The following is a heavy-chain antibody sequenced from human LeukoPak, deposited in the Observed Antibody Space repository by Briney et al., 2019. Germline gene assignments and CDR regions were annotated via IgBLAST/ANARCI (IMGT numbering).Heavy chain of an antibody. D-gene: IGHD5-12*01. V-gene: IGHV3-23*01. CDR1: GFTFSNYA. CDR2: ISGSGGST. CDR3: TAVATDIDY. Sequence: GGSLRLSCVASGFTFSNYAMSWVRQAPGKGLQWVSTISGSGGSTNYADSVKGRFTISRDNSKNTLYLQMNSLKTEDTAVYYCTAVATDIDYWGQGTLVTVSS. J-gene: IGHJ4*02.